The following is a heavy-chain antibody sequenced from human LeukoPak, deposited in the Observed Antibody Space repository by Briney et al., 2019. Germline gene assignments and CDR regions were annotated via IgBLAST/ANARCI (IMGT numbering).Heavy chain of an antibody. CDR3: AKDYNGPSYDYVWGSYRYGLVDY. D-gene: IGHD3-16*02. Sequence: PGGSLRLSCAASGFIFSSYGMHWVRQAPGKGLERVTVISYDGSKKYYADSVKGRFTISRDNSKNTLYLQMNSLRAEDTAVYYCAKDYNGPSYDYVWGSYRYGLVDYWGQGTLVTVSS. CDR2: ISYDGSKK. CDR1: GFIFSSYG. J-gene: IGHJ4*02. V-gene: IGHV3-30*18.